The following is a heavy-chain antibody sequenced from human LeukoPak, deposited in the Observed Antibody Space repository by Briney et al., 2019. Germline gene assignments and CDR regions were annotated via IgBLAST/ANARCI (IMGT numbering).Heavy chain of an antibody. CDR3: AKGIYSSGWSYFDY. CDR2: LSGSGITT. Sequence: GGSLRLSCAASGFTFSNSAMSWVRQAPGKGLEWVSTLSGSGITTYYADSVKGRFTISRDNSKNTLYLQMYSLRAEDTAVYYCAKGIYSSGWSYFDYWGHGTLVTVSS. D-gene: IGHD6-19*01. J-gene: IGHJ4*01. CDR1: GFTFSNSA. V-gene: IGHV3-23*01.